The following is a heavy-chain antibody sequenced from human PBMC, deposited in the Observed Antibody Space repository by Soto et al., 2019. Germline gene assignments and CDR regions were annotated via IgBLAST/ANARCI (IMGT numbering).Heavy chain of an antibody. CDR1: GFTFSSYV. CDR2: ISYDGSNK. J-gene: IGHJ4*02. V-gene: IGHV3-30*18. CDR3: AKDRTYFDY. Sequence: GGSLRLSCAASGFTFSSYVMHWVRQSPGKGLEWVAVISYDGSNKYYADSVKGRFTISRDNSKNTLYLQMNSLRAEDTAVYYCAKDRTYFDYWGQGTLVTVSS.